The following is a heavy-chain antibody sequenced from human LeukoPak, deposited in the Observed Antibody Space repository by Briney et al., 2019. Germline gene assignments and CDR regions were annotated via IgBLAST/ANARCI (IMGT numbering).Heavy chain of an antibody. CDR2: ISYDGSNK. CDR1: GFTFSSYG. J-gene: IGHJ4*02. CDR3: AKDERLGSSWTFDY. Sequence: PGGSLRLSCTASGFTFSSYGMNWVRQAPGKGLEWVAVISYDGSNKYYADSVKGRFTISRDNSKNTLYLQMNSLRTDDTAVYFCAKDERLGSSWTFDYWGQGALVTVSS. V-gene: IGHV3-30*18. D-gene: IGHD6-13*01.